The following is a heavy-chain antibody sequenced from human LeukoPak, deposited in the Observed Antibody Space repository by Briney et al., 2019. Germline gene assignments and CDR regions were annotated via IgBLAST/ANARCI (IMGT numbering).Heavy chain of an antibody. J-gene: IGHJ4*02. V-gene: IGHV2-5*02. CDR3: AHRGQPARLDRELYYFDY. Sequence: SGPTLVNPTQTLTLTCTFSGFSLSTSGVGVGWIRQPPGKALEWLALIYWDDDKRYSPSLKSRLTVTKDTSKNQVVLTMTNMDPVDTATYYCAHRGQPARLDRELYYFDYWGQGTLVTVSS. CDR2: IYWDDDK. D-gene: IGHD3-10*01. CDR1: GFSLSTSGVG.